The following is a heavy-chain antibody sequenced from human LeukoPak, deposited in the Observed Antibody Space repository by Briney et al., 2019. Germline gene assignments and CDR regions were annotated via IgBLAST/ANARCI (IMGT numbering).Heavy chain of an antibody. CDR3: ARDAISSSHFDY. V-gene: IGHV3-7*01. CDR2: IKQDGSEK. CDR1: GFTFSSYA. Sequence: PGGSLRLSCAASGFTFSSYAMSWVRQAPGKGLEWVANIKQDGSEKYYVDSVKGRFTISRDNAKNSLYLQMNSLRAEDTAVYYCARDAISSSHFDYWGQGTLVTVSS. J-gene: IGHJ4*02. D-gene: IGHD6-13*01.